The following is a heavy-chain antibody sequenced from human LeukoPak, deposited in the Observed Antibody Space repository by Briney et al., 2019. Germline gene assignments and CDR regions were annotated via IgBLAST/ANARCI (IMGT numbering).Heavy chain of an antibody. CDR3: ARRTMTTVTQNWFDP. Sequence: GESLKISCKGSGYSFTSYWIGWVRQMPGKGLEWMGIIYPADSDTRYSPSFQGQVTISADKSISTAYLQWSSLKASDTAMYYCARRTMTTVTQNWFDPWGQGTLVTVSS. CDR2: IYPADSDT. D-gene: IGHD4-17*01. J-gene: IGHJ5*02. V-gene: IGHV5-51*01. CDR1: GYSFTSYW.